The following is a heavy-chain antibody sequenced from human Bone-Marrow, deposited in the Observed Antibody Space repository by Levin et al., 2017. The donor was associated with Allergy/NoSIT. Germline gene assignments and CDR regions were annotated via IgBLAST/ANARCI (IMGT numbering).Heavy chain of an antibody. CDR2: ISSSSSYI. CDR3: ARGDDILTGYFWGFLADL. Sequence: GESLKISCAASGFTFSSYSMNWVRQAPGKGLEWVSSISSSSSYIYYADSVKGRFTISRDNAKNSLYLQMNSLRAEDTAVYYCARGDDILTGYFWGFLADLWGRGTLVTVSS. J-gene: IGHJ2*01. CDR1: GFTFSSYS. D-gene: IGHD3-9*01. V-gene: IGHV3-21*01.